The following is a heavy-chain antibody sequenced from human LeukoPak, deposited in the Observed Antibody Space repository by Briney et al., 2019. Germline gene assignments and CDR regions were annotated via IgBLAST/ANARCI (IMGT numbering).Heavy chain of an antibody. CDR1: GFTFSNAW. Sequence: GGSLRLSCAASGFTFSNAWMSWVRQAPGKGLEWVAVISYDGSNKYYADSVKGRFTISRDNSKNTLYLQMNSLRAEDTAVYYCAKDHQQWLVRYFDYWGQGTLVTVSS. V-gene: IGHV3-30*18. CDR3: AKDHQQWLVRYFDY. CDR2: ISYDGSNK. D-gene: IGHD6-19*01. J-gene: IGHJ4*02.